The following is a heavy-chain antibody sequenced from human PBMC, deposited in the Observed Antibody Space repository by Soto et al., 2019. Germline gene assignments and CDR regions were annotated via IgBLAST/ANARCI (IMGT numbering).Heavy chain of an antibody. J-gene: IGHJ5*02. Sequence: ASVKVSCKASGYTFTSYDINWVRQATGQGLEWMGWMNPNSGNTGYAQKFQGRVTMTRNTSISTAYMELSSLRSEDTAVYYCARGLRFLEWLGYWFGFDPWGQGTLVTVSS. V-gene: IGHV1-8*01. CDR2: MNPNSGNT. D-gene: IGHD3-3*01. CDR1: GYTFTSYD. CDR3: ARGLRFLEWLGYWFGFDP.